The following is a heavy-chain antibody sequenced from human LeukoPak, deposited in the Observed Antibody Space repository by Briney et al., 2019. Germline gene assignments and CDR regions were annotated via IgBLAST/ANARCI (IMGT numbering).Heavy chain of an antibody. Sequence: GASVKVSCKASGGTFSSYAISWVRQAPGQGLEWMGGIIPIFGTANYAQKFQGRVTITTDESTSTAYMELSSLRSEDTAVYYCAGNAIDCSSTSCYDYFDYWGQGTLVTVSS. V-gene: IGHV1-69*05. CDR1: GGTFSSYA. CDR3: AGNAIDCSSTSCYDYFDY. J-gene: IGHJ4*02. D-gene: IGHD2-2*01. CDR2: IIPIFGTA.